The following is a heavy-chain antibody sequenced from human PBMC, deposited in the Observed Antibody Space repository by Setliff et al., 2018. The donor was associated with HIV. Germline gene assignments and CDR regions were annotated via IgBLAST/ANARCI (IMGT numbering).Heavy chain of an antibody. CDR1: GGSISSSSYY. CDR3: ARRPYDSSGGYYYYYMDV. V-gene: IGHV4-39*07. CDR2: IYYSGST. J-gene: IGHJ6*03. D-gene: IGHD3-22*01. Sequence: SETLSLTCTVSGGSISSSSYYWGWIRQPPGKGLEWIGSIYYSGSTYYNPSLKSRVTISLDASKNRVSLNLTSVTAADTAVYYCARRPYDSSGGYYYYYMDVWGKGTTVTVSS.